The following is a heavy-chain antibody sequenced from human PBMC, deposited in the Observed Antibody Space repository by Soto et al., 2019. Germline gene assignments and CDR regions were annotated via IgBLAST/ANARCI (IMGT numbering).Heavy chain of an antibody. Sequence: PSETLSLTCTVSGGYISSYYWSWIRQPPGKGLEWIGYIYYSGSTNYNPSLKSRVTISVDTSKNQFSLKLSSVTAADTAVYYCATHNDSWGQGTLVTVSS. CDR3: ATHNDS. J-gene: IGHJ4*02. CDR2: IYYSGST. CDR1: GGYISSYY. V-gene: IGHV4-59*08.